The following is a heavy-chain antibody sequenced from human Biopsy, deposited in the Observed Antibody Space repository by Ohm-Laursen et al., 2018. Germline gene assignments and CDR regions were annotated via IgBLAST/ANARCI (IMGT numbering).Heavy chain of an antibody. CDR3: ARGRRHCSGTCSRWYFDL. CDR1: GFSFTGYY. V-gene: IGHV1-2*02. J-gene: IGHJ2*01. Sequence: GASVKASCKASGFSFTGYYIHWVRQAPGQGLEWMGWISPKSGDTNYAHKFQGNITMTRDTSMSTAYMEMSRLRSDDTAVYYCARGRRHCSGTCSRWYFDLWGRGTLVTVSS. CDR2: ISPKSGDT. D-gene: IGHD2-2*01.